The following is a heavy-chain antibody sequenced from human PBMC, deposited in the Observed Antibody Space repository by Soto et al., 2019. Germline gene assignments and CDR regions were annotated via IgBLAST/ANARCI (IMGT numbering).Heavy chain of an antibody. V-gene: IGHV1-18*04. D-gene: IGHD2-2*01. J-gene: IGHJ5*02. CDR1: GYTFTSYG. CDR2: ISAYNGNT. Sequence: GASVKVSCKASGYTFTSYGISWVRQAPGQGLEWMGWISAYNGNTNYAQKLQGRVTMTTDTSTSTAYMELRSLRSDDTAVYYCARVVVVPAATAGYNWFDPWGQGTPVTVSS. CDR3: ARVVVVPAATAGYNWFDP.